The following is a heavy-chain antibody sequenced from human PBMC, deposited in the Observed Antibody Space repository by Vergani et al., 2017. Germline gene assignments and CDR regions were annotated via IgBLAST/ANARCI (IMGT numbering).Heavy chain of an antibody. Sequence: VQLVESGGGLVKPGGSLRLSCAASGFTFSSYSMNWVRQAPGKGLEWVSYISSSGSTIYYADSVKGRFTISRDNAKNSLYLQMNSLRAEGTAVYYCARSQKPDYPYYYYGMDVWGQGTTVTVSS. CDR3: ARSQKPDYPYYYYGMDV. V-gene: IGHV3-21*05. D-gene: IGHD4-11*01. J-gene: IGHJ6*02. CDR1: GFTFSSYS. CDR2: ISSSGSTI.